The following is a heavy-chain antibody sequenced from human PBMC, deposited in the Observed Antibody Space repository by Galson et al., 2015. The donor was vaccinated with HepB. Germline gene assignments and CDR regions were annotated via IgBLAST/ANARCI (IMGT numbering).Heavy chain of an antibody. CDR2: IRSDGNNA. J-gene: IGHJ3*02. D-gene: IGHD3-10*01. Sequence: SLRLSCAASGFTFSSSWMHWVRQAPGKGLMWVSHIRSDGNNATYADSVKVGFTISRDNAKNTLFLQLNSLRAEDTAVYFCSRYGVRGEAFDIWGQVTVVTVSS. CDR1: GFTFSSSW. V-gene: IGHV3-74*01. CDR3: SRYGVRGEAFDI.